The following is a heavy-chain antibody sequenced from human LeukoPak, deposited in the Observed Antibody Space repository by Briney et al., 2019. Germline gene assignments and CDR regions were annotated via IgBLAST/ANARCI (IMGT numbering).Heavy chain of an antibody. CDR3: ARLGRWTQLWSYGI. CDR1: GFSFSSYW. D-gene: IGHD5-18*01. J-gene: IGHJ4*02. Sequence: GGSLRLSCEGSGFSFSSYWMTWVRQSPGKGPEWVANIRQDESERYTVDSVRGRFTISRDNAKNSLYLQMNSLRAEDTAVYYCARLGRWTQLWSYGIWGRGTLVTVSS. CDR2: IRQDESER. V-gene: IGHV3-7*01.